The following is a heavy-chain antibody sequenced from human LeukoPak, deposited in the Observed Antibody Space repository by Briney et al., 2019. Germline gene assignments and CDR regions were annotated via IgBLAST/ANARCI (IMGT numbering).Heavy chain of an antibody. V-gene: IGHV4-34*01. CDR2: INHSGST. D-gene: IGHD3-9*01. J-gene: IGHJ4*02. CDR1: GGAFSGYY. CDR3: ARGGDWLWAYFDY. Sequence: SETLSLTCAVYGGAFSGYYWSWIRQPPGKGLEWIGEINHSGSTNYNPSLKSRVTISVDTSKNQFSLKLSSVTAADTAVYYCARGGDWLWAYFDYWGQGTLVTVSS.